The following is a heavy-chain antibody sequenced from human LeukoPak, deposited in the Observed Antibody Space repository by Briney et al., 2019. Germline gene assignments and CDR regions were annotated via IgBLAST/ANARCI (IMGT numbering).Heavy chain of an antibody. V-gene: IGHV4-34*01. Sequence: SETLSLTCAVYGGSFSGYYWSWIRQPPGKGLEWIGEINHSGSTNYNPSLKSRVTISVDTSKNQFSLKLSSVTAADTAVYYCARGLSRGYGSEAGYWGQGTLVTVSS. D-gene: IGHD5-12*01. CDR1: GGSFSGYY. CDR2: INHSGST. J-gene: IGHJ4*02. CDR3: ARGLSRGYGSEAGY.